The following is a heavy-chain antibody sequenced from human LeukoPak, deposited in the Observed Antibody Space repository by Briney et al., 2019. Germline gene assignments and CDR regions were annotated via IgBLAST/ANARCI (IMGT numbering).Heavy chain of an antibody. D-gene: IGHD4-17*01. J-gene: IGHJ4*02. CDR2: INHSGST. Sequence: SETLSLTCAVYGGSFSGYYWSWIRQPPGKGLEWIGEINHSGSTNYNPSLKSRVTMSVDTSKNQFSLKLSSVTAADTAVYYCARDFRADYGDYYFDYWGQGTLVTVSS. CDR3: ARDFRADYGDYYFDY. V-gene: IGHV4-34*01. CDR1: GGSFSGYY.